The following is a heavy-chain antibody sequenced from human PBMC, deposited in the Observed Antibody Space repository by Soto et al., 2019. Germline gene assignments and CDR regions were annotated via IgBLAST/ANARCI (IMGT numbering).Heavy chain of an antibody. CDR3: ARGQQLVGYYYYMDV. CDR1: GFTFSSYG. D-gene: IGHD6-13*01. V-gene: IGHV3-33*08. CDR2: IWYDGSNK. J-gene: IGHJ6*03. Sequence: GGSLRLSCAASGFTFSSYGMHWVRQAPGKGLEWVAVIWYDGSNKYYADSVKGRFTISRDNSKNTLYLQMNSLRAEDTAVYYCARGQQLVGYYYYMDVWGKGTTVTVSS.